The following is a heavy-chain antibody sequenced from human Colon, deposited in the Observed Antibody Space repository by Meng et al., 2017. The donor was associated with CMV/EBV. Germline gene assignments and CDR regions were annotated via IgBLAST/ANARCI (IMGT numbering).Heavy chain of an antibody. Sequence: ASVKVSCKASGYTFTDYYMHWVRQAPGQGLEWMGWINLNSGDTRYAPKFQGRVTVTRDTSISTVYIELSGLRSDDTAVYYCARGEQLSDFDYWGQGTLVTVSS. J-gene: IGHJ4*02. D-gene: IGHD6-6*01. CDR2: INLNSGDT. V-gene: IGHV1-2*02. CDR1: GYTFTDYY. CDR3: ARGEQLSDFDY.